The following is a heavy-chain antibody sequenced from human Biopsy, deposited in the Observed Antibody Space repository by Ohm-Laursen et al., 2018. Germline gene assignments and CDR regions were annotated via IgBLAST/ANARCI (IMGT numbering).Heavy chain of an antibody. CDR3: ARHAPSYSGSYWRYLDL. CDR1: GGSISSYY. J-gene: IGHJ2*01. Sequence: SDTLSLTWTVSGGSISSYYWSWIWQPPGKGLEWIGYIYYTGSTNYNHSLKSRGTISVDTSMNHLPLRLPSGTAADTAVYYCARHAPSYSGSYWRYLDLWGRGTLVPVSS. CDR2: IYYTGST. V-gene: IGHV4-59*08. D-gene: IGHD1-26*01.